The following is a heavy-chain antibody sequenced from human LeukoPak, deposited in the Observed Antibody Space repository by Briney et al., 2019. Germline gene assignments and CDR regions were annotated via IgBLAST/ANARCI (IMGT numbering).Heavy chain of an antibody. CDR1: GYTFSNYG. Sequence: GASVKVSCKASGYTFSNYGISWVRQAPGQGLEWVGWIRGDNGNTNYAQKLQGRVTMTTDTSTSTAYMELRSLGSDETAVYYCARVGLLTGYYFFDYWGQGTLVTVSS. D-gene: IGHD3-9*01. CDR2: IRGDNGNT. CDR3: ARVGLLTGYYFFDY. J-gene: IGHJ4*02. V-gene: IGHV1-18*01.